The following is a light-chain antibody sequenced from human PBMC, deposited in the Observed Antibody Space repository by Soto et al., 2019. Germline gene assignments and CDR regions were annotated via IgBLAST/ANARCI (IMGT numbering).Light chain of an antibody. CDR1: QSVSSD. CDR3: QKYNNWPWT. Sequence: EIVMTQSPATLSVSPGERATLSCRASQSVSSDLAWYQQKPGQAPRLLIYGASTKATGTPARFSGSGSGTEYTVNISRRQSEDCALYCCQKYNNWPWTFGKGTKVDIK. J-gene: IGKJ1*01. CDR2: GAS. V-gene: IGKV3-15*01.